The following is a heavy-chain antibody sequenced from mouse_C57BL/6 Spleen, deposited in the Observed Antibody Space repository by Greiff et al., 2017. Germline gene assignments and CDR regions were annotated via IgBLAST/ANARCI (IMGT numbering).Heavy chain of an antibody. D-gene: IGHD3-2*02. CDR2: IHTNSGST. CDR1: GYTFPSYW. V-gene: IGHV1-64*01. Sequence: QVQLQQPGAELVKPGASVKLSCKASGYTFPSYWMHWVKQRPGQVLEWIGMIHTNSGSTNYHEKFKSKATLTVDKSSSTAYMQLSSLTSEDSAVYYGASEDSSGKGAMDYWGQGTSVTFSS. CDR3: ASEDSSGKGAMDY. J-gene: IGHJ4*01.